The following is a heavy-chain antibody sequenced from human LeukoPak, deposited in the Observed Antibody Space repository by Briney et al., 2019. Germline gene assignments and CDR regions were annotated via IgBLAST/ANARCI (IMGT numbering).Heavy chain of an antibody. Sequence: GRSLRLSCAASGFTFSSYCMRWVRQAPGKGLEWVAVICYDGSNKYYADSVEGRFTISRDNPEKPLYLQMNSLTDKDTAVYYCARWRSSGYLLDYWGQGPRVTVSS. CDR2: ICYDGSNK. CDR3: ARWRSSGYLLDY. CDR1: GFTFSSYC. D-gene: IGHD3-22*01. J-gene: IGHJ4*02. V-gene: IGHV3-33*01.